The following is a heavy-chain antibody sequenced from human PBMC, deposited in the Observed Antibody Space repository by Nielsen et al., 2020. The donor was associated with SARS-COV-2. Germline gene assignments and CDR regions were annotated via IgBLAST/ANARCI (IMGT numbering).Heavy chain of an antibody. Sequence: WVRQAPGQGLEWMGGIIPIFGTANYAQKFQGRVTITADESTSTVYMELSSLRSEDTAVYYCAREELDIGGGSGPYYYGMDVWGQGTTVTVSS. CDR3: AREELDIGGGSGPYYYGMDV. CDR2: IIPIFGTA. D-gene: IGHD2-15*01. J-gene: IGHJ6*02. V-gene: IGHV1-69*01.